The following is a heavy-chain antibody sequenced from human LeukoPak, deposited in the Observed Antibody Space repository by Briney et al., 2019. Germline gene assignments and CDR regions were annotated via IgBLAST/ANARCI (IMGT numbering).Heavy chain of an antibody. CDR1: GGSISSYY. V-gene: IGHV4-59*01. D-gene: IGHD2-21*02. CDR2: IYYSGST. J-gene: IGHJ6*03. Sequence: SETLSLTYIVSGGSISSYYWSWIRQPPGKGLEWIGYIYYSGSTNYNPSLKSRVTISVDTSRTQFSLKLSSVTAADTAVYYCAREGGDATLYYYMDVWGKGTTVTISS. CDR3: AREGGDATLYYYMDV.